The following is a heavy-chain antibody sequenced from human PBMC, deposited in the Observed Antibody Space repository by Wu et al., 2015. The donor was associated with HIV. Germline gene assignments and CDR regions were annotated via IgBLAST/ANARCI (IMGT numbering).Heavy chain of an antibody. Sequence: QVQLVQSGAEVRRPGSSVRVSCKASGGNFGTYGFNWVRQAPGGGLEWMGRITPMFGKPNYAQKFLGRVTITADGSTNTAYMELTSLRSEDTAVYYCAKANRIVISGIDYYHQYGMDVWGQGTTVTVSS. CDR3: AKANRIVISGIDYYHQYGMDV. D-gene: IGHD1-26*01. CDR1: GGNFGTYG. J-gene: IGHJ6*02. V-gene: IGHV1-69*15. CDR2: ITPMFGKP.